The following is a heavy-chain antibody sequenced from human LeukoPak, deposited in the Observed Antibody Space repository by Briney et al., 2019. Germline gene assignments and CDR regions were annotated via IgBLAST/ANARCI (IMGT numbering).Heavy chain of an antibody. CDR1: GFTHRTYN. CDR3: ARDPYSGGYGDYYYYYMDL. CDR2: ITSSSTYI. Sequence: GGPLSLSCGASGFTHRTYNMIGLRQAPGKGLEWVSSITSSSTYIYYAHPAKGRFTISRGNANTSLYLQMNSLRAEDTAVYYCARDPYSGGYGDYYYYYMDLWGQGTTVTISS. J-gene: IGHJ6*03. V-gene: IGHV3-21*01. D-gene: IGHD1-26*01.